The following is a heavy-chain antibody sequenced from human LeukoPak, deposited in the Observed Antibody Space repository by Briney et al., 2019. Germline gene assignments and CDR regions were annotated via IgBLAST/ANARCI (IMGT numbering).Heavy chain of an antibody. V-gene: IGHV3-23*01. CDR2: ISGGSSGST. J-gene: IGHJ4*02. Sequence: PGGSLRLSCAASGFTFSDYAMSWVRQAPGKGLEWLSVISGGSSGSTYYADSVTGRFTVSRDNSKNTVDLQMNNLRVDDTAIYYCAKDHANKPVVTNWGQGILVSVSS. CDR1: GFTFSDYA. CDR3: AKDHANKPVVTN. D-gene: IGHD2-21*02.